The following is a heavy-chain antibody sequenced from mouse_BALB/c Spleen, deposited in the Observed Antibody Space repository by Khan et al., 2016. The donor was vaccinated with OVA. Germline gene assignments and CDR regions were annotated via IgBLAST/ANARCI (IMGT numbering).Heavy chain of an antibody. D-gene: IGHD1-1*02. V-gene: IGHV1S132*01. CDR1: GYIFTSYW. Sequence: VKLLESGAELVRPGASVKLSCKTSGYIFTSYWIHWVKQRSGQGLEWIARIYPGTDNRYYNEQFKDKATLTADKSSSTAYMQLSSLKSEDSDVDSCARGEAWYHMDHWGQGTTLTVSS. CDR2: IYPGTDNR. CDR3: ARGEAWYHMDH. J-gene: IGHJ2*01.